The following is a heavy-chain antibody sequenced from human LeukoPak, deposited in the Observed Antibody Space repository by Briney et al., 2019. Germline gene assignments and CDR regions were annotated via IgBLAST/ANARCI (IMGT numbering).Heavy chain of an antibody. J-gene: IGHJ4*02. D-gene: IGHD4-17*01. CDR1: GFTFSSYA. CDR3: AKSQGYTVTTYHVDY. V-gene: IGHV3-23*01. Sequence: GGSLRLSCAASGFTFSSYAMSWVRQAPGKGLEWVSAISGSGGSTYYADSVKGRFTISRDNSKNTLYLQMNSLRAEDTAVYYCAKSQGYTVTTYHVDYWGQGTLVTVSS. CDR2: ISGSGGST.